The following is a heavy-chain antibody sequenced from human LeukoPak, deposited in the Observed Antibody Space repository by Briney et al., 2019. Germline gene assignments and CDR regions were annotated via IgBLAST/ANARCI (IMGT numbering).Heavy chain of an antibody. D-gene: IGHD3-9*01. CDR2: ISYDGSNK. CDR1: GFTFSSYA. Sequence: GGSLRLSCAASGFTFSSYAMHWVRQAPGKGLEWVAVISYDGSNKYYADSVKGRFTISRDNSKNTLYLQMNSLRAEDTAVYYCARGSDILTGYSDYWGQGTLVTVSS. J-gene: IGHJ4*02. V-gene: IGHV3-30-3*01. CDR3: ARGSDILTGYSDY.